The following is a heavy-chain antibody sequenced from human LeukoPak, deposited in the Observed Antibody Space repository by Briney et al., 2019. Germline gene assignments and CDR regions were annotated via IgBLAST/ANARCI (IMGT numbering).Heavy chain of an antibody. D-gene: IGHD3-22*01. CDR3: ARDWVSLSSGRVFDY. J-gene: IGHJ4*02. Sequence: GGSLRLSCAASGFTFSSYWMSWVRQAPGKGLEWVANIRQDGGDEYYVDSVKGRFTISRDNAKSSLYLQMNVLRVEDTAFYYCARDWVSLSSGRVFDYWGQGTLVTVSS. V-gene: IGHV3-7*01. CDR2: IRQDGGDE. CDR1: GFTFSSYW.